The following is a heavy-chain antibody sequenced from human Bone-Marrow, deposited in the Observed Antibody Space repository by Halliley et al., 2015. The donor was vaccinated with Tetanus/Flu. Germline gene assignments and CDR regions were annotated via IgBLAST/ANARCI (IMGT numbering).Heavy chain of an antibody. V-gene: IGHV4-61*03. CDR2: FSYGGSP. Sequence: RQSPEKGLEWIGTFSYGGSPNYNPSLKSRVPISGDLSTNPFSLNLYSVTAADTAVYYCARRFDSWGQGILVTVSS. CDR3: ARRFDS. J-gene: IGHJ5*01.